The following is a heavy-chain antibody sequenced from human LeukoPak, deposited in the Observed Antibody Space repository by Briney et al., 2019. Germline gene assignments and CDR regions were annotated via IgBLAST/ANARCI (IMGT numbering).Heavy chain of an antibody. CDR1: GGSFSGYY. V-gene: IGHV4-34*01. J-gene: IGHJ5*02. D-gene: IGHD4-23*01. CDR3: ASGGDYGGNSYL. CDR2: INHSGST. Sequence: NTSETLSLTCAVYGGSFSGYYWSWIRQPPGRGLEWIGEINHSGSTNYNPSLKRRVTISVDTSKNQLSLTLRFVAAADTAVYYCASGGDYGGNSYLWGQGALVTVSS.